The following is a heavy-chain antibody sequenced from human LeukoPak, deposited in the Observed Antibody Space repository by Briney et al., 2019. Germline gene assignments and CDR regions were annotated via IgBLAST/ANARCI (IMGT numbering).Heavy chain of an antibody. CDR1: GFPFSSYW. CDR3: AREDHSNYNY. J-gene: IGHJ4*02. D-gene: IGHD4-11*01. Sequence: GGSLRLSCAASGFPFSSYWMSWVRQAPGKGLEWVANIKQDGGEIFYVDSVKGRFTISRGNAKNSLYLQMNSLRAEDTAVYYCAREDHSNYNYWGQGTLVTVSS. CDR2: IKQDGGEI. V-gene: IGHV3-7*01.